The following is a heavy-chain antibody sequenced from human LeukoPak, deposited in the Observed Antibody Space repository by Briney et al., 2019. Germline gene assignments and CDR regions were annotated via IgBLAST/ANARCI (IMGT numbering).Heavy chain of an antibody. CDR1: GGSFSGYY. Sequence: SETLSLTCAVYGGSFSGYYWSWIRQPPGKGLEWIGKINHSGSTSYNPSLKSRVTISIDTSKNQFSLKLSSVTAADTAVYYCARVNTLIRGIGWFDPWGQGILVTVSS. V-gene: IGHV4-34*01. CDR2: INHSGST. D-gene: IGHD3-10*01. CDR3: ARVNTLIRGIGWFDP. J-gene: IGHJ5*02.